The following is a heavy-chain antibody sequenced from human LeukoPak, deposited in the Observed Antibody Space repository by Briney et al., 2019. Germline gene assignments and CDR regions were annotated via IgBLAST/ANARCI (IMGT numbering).Heavy chain of an antibody. Sequence: GGSLRLSCAVSGFTFSRYAMTWVRQAPGKGLEWVSYISSSASTIYYADSVKGRFTISRDNAKNSLYLQMNSLRAEDTAVYYCAREDYFDYWGQGTLVTVSS. J-gene: IGHJ4*02. V-gene: IGHV3-48*04. CDR1: GFTFSRYA. CDR3: AREDYFDY. CDR2: ISSSASTI.